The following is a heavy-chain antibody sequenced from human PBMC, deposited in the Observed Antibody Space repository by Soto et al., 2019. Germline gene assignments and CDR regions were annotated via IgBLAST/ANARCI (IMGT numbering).Heavy chain of an antibody. CDR1: GFTFSSYG. J-gene: IGHJ6*02. Sequence: QVQLVESGGGVVQPGRSLRLSCAASGFTFSSYGMHWVRQAPGKGLEWVAVIWYDGSNKYYADSVKGRFTISRDNXKNTLYLQMNSLRAEDTAVYYCASPEAAAYYGMDVWGQGTTVTVSS. V-gene: IGHV3-33*01. CDR3: ASPEAAAYYGMDV. CDR2: IWYDGSNK. D-gene: IGHD2-15*01.